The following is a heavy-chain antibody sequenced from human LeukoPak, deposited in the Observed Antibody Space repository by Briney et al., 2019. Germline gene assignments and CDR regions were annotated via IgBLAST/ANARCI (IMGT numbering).Heavy chain of an antibody. V-gene: IGHV4-59*01. CDR3: ARDQGRYYDSSDYLKGDLDAFDI. Sequence: SETLSLTCTVSGGSISSYYWSWIRQPPGKGLEWIGYIYYSGSTNYNPSLKSRVTISVDTSKNQFSLKLSSVTAADTAVYYCARDQGRYYDSSDYLKGDLDAFDIWGQGTMVTVSS. CDR1: GGSISSYY. J-gene: IGHJ3*02. CDR2: IYYSGST. D-gene: IGHD3-22*01.